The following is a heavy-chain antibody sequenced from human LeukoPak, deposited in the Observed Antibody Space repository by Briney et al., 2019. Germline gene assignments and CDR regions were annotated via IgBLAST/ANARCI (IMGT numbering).Heavy chain of an antibody. CDR3: AKEASVTYREDFDY. J-gene: IGHJ4*02. Sequence: PGGSLRLSCAASGFSFSSYGMHWVRQAPGKGLDWVAVISFDGSTTYYADSVKGRFTISRDNSKNTLSLQMNSLRAEDTAVYYCAKEASVTYREDFDYWGQGTLVTVSS. V-gene: IGHV3-30*18. CDR2: ISFDGSTT. CDR1: GFSFSSYG. D-gene: IGHD3-16*01.